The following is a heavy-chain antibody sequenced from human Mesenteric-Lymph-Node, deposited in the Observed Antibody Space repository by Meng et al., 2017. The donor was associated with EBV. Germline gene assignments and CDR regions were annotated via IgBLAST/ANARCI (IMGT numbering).Heavy chain of an antibody. CDR1: EDIFTSYY. Sequence: QVHLVQSGAEVKKPGASVKVSCKASEDIFTSYYMHWVRQAPGQGFEWMGIINPSGGFTAYSQKFQGRVTMTRDTSTSTVYMDLNSLRSDDTAVYYCASGSLGFDSWGQGTRVTCYS. V-gene: IGHV1-46*01. J-gene: IGHJ5*01. CDR3: ASGSLGFDS. D-gene: IGHD3-10*01. CDR2: INPSGGFT.